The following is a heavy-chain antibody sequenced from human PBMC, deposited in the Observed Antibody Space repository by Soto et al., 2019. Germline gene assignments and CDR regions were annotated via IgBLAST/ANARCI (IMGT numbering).Heavy chain of an antibody. D-gene: IGHD6-13*01. Sequence: EVQLVESGGGLVQPGGSLRLSCAASGFTFSAYSMNWVRQAPGKGLEWVSYISSRTNTIYYADSVQGRFTNSRDDAKNSLYLQQDSRRAEDTAVYYCARDRRIAAAADFYFDSWCQGTLVTVSS. CDR1: GFTFSAYS. CDR2: ISSRTNTI. V-gene: IGHV3-48*01. J-gene: IGHJ4*02. CDR3: ARDRRIAAAADFYFDS.